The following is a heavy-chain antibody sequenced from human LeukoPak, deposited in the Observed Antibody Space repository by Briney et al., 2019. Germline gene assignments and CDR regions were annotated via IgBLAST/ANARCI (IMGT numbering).Heavy chain of an antibody. CDR2: INHSEST. V-gene: IGHV4-34*08. CDR1: GGTFSGYY. Sequence: KTSETLSLTCAVYGGTFSGYYWDWIRQPPGKGLEWIGEINHSESTNYSPSLKSRVTISVDTSMNQFSLKLSSVTAADTAVYYCAELGITMIGGVWGKGTTVTISS. J-gene: IGHJ6*04. D-gene: IGHD3-10*02. CDR3: AELGITMIGGV.